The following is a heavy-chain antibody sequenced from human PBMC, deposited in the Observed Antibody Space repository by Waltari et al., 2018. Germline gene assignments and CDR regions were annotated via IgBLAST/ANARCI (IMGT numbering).Heavy chain of an antibody. CDR1: GYSFIDYY. V-gene: IGHV1-2*02. Sequence: QAQLVQSGAEVKKPGASVKVSCKASGYSFIDYYMHWLRQAPGKGLEWMGGIDPNSGDTKYTQRFQGRVSMTRDTSISTVYMELSRLRSDDTAVFYCARDGSLDIWGQGTTVIVSS. CDR3: ARDGSLDI. CDR2: IDPNSGDT. J-gene: IGHJ3*02.